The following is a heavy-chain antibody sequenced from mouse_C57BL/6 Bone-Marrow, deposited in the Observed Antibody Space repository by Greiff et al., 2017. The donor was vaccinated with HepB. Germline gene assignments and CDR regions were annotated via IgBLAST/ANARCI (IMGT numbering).Heavy chain of an antibody. D-gene: IGHD2-1*01. J-gene: IGHJ3*01. CDR2: IRNKANNHAT. CDR1: GFTFSDAW. V-gene: IGHV6-6*01. CDR3: TRKSYYGNSWFAY. Sequence: EVQRVESGGGLVQPGGSMKLSCAASGFTFSDAWMDWVRQSPEKGLEWVAEIRNKANNHATYYAESVKGRFTISRDDSKSSVYLQMNSLRAEDTGIYYCTRKSYYGNSWFAYWGQGTLVTVSA.